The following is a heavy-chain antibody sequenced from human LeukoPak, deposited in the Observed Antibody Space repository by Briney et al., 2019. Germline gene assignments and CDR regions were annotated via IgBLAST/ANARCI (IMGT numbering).Heavy chain of an antibody. CDR3: ARTLIAAAGTSYFDY. CDR2: IIPILGIA. J-gene: IGHJ4*02. V-gene: IGHV1-69*04. Sequence: SVKVSCKASGYTFTSYAISWVRQAPGQGLEWMGRIIPILGIANYAQKFQGRVTTTADKSTSTAYMELSSLRSEDTAVYYCARTLIAAAGTSYFDYWGQGTLVTVSS. D-gene: IGHD6-13*01. CDR1: GYTFTSYA.